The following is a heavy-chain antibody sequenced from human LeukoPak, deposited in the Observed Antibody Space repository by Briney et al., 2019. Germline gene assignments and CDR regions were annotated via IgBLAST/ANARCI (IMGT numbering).Heavy chain of an antibody. CDR1: GFTFSSYD. CDR3: ALLAVAGTDLL. D-gene: IGHD6-19*01. Sequence: PGGSLSLSCAASGFTFSSYDMHWVRQAPGKGVEWVADISYDGSNKYYADSVKGRFTISRDNSKTTLYLQMNSLRAEDTAVYYCALLAVAGTDLLWGRGTLVTVSS. CDR2: ISYDGSNK. V-gene: IGHV3-30*03. J-gene: IGHJ2*01.